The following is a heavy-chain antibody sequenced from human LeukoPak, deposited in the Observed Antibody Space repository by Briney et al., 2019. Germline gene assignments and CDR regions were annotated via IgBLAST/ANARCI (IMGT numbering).Heavy chain of an antibody. CDR2: ISSSRSYI. V-gene: IGHV3-21*01. Sequence: GGSLRLSCAASGFTFSSYGMSWVRQAPGKGLEWVSSISSSRSYIYYADSVKGRFTISRDNAKNSLYLQMNSLRAEDTAVYYCARLGEWELRFDYWGQGTLVTVSS. J-gene: IGHJ4*02. CDR3: ARLGEWELRFDY. D-gene: IGHD1-26*01. CDR1: GFTFSSYG.